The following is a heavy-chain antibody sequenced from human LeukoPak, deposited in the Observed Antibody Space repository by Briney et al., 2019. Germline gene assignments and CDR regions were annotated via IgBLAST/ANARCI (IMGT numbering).Heavy chain of an antibody. J-gene: IGHJ4*02. D-gene: IGHD2-2*01. V-gene: IGHV3-23*01. CDR2: ISGSGGST. CDR1: GFTFSDYA. CDR3: AKEACSSTGCHSGSY. Sequence: GGSLRLSCAASGFTFSDYAMNWVRQGPGKGLEWVSVISGSGGSTYYADSVKGRFTISRDNSKNTLYLQTNSLRAEDTAVYYCAKEACSSTGCHSGSYWGQGTLLTVSS.